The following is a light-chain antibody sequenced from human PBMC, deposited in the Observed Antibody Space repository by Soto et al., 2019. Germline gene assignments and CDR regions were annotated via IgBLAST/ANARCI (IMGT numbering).Light chain of an antibody. V-gene: IGKV1-13*02. CDR3: QQFYRYPLP. CDR2: GAS. J-gene: IGKJ4*01. CDR1: QGISTL. Sequence: ALHLTHSPSSLSASVGDTVSISCRAIQGISTLFAWYQQKPGKAPTLLISGASTSESGGPSIFSGSRYRADFTLTSSRLQPEDVVTYYSQQFYRYPLPFGGGTNVEIK.